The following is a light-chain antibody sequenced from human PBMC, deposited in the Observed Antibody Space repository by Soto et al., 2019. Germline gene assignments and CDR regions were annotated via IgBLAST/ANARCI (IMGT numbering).Light chain of an antibody. CDR2: AAS. V-gene: IGKV1-39*01. CDR3: MQRIEFPIT. J-gene: IGKJ5*01. Sequence: DIQMTQSPSSLSESAGDRVTITCRASQGISTYLNWYQQKPGKAPKLLIYAASSLQSGVPSRFSGSGSETDFTLTISRVEAEDVGVYYCMQRIEFPITFGQGTRLEIK. CDR1: QGISTY.